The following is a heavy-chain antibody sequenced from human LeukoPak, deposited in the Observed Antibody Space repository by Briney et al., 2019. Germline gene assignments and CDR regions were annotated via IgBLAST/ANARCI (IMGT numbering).Heavy chain of an antibody. J-gene: IGHJ4*02. CDR1: GYTFTSYG. CDR2: ISAYNGNT. Sequence: ASVKVSCKASGYTFTSYGISWVRQAPGQGLEWMGWISAYNGNTNYAQKLQGRVTMTTDTSMSTAYMELRSLRSDDTAVYYCARDLGAVVPAAMSRNDYWGQGTLVTVSS. V-gene: IGHV1-18*01. D-gene: IGHD2-2*01. CDR3: ARDLGAVVPAAMSRNDY.